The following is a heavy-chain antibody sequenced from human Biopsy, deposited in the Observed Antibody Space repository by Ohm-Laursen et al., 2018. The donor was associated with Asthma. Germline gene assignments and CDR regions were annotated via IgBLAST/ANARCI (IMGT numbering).Heavy chain of an antibody. D-gene: IGHD6-25*01. J-gene: IGHJ6*02. CDR2: IYSGGTS. CDR3: ARVFESSEWGPFYHFGLDV. Sequence: SLRLSCTASGFAVSRDYMFWVRQAPGKGLEWVSVIYSGGTSHTADSVRGRFTISRDYSKNTLYLQMHSLRAEDTAIYYCARVFESSEWGPFYHFGLDVLGQGTTVAVSS. V-gene: IGHV3-53*01. CDR1: GFAVSRDY.